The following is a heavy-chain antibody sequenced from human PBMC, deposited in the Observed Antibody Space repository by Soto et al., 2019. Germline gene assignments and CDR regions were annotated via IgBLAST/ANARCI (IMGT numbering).Heavy chain of an antibody. V-gene: IGHV4-39*01. CDR2: IYYSGST. J-gene: IGHJ6*02. D-gene: IGHD5-18*01. Sequence: PETLSLSSSGSGGSIRSSSHYCGWMRKHPGKGLEWIGSIYYSGSTYYNPSLKSRVTISVDTSKNQFSLKLSSVTAADTAVYYCACIFSGGYGYGFYYYGMDVWGQGTTVT. CDR1: GGSIRSSSHY. CDR3: ACIFSGGYGYGFYYYGMDV.